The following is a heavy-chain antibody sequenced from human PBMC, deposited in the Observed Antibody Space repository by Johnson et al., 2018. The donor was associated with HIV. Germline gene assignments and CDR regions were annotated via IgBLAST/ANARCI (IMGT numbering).Heavy chain of an antibody. Sequence: VQLVESGGGLVQPGGSLRLSCAASGFTFSSYWMSWVRQAPGKGLEWVANIKQDGSEKYYVDSVKGRFTISRDNAKNSLYLQMNSLRVEDTALYYCAREGPGYSSGWYAFDLWGQGTMVTVSS. CDR3: AREGPGYSSGWYAFDL. CDR1: GFTFSSYW. V-gene: IGHV3-7*05. D-gene: IGHD6-19*01. CDR2: IKQDGSEK. J-gene: IGHJ3*01.